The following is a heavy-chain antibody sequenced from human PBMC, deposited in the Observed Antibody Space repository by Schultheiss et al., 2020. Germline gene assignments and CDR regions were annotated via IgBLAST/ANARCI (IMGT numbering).Heavy chain of an antibody. J-gene: IGHJ3*02. Sequence: ASVKVSCKASGYTFTSYDINWVRQATGQGLEWMGWMNPNSGNTGYAQKFQGRVTMTRNTSISTAYMELSSLRSEDTAVYYCARSSSSWYPGAFDIWGQGTRVNVSS. CDR1: GYTFTSYD. CDR3: ARSSSSWYPGAFDI. D-gene: IGHD6-13*01. V-gene: IGHV1-8*01. CDR2: MNPNSGNT.